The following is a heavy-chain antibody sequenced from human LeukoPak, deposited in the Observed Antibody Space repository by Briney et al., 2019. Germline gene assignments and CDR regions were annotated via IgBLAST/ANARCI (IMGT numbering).Heavy chain of an antibody. CDR2: IKQDGSEK. V-gene: IGHV3-7*01. D-gene: IGHD4-11*01. Sequence: GGSLRLSCAASGFTFSSYWMSWVRQAPGKGLEWVANIKQDGSEKYYVDSVKGRFTISRDNPKNSLYLQMNSLRAEDTAVYYCARNDYSNYDPPYYYYYYMDVWGKGTTVTVSS. J-gene: IGHJ6*03. CDR3: ARNDYSNYDPPYYYYYYMDV. CDR1: GFTFSSYW.